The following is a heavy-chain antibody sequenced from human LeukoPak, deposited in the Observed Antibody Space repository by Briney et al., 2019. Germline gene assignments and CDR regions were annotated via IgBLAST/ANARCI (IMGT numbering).Heavy chain of an antibody. CDR2: ISAYNGNT. CDR1: GYTFTSYG. Sequence: ASVKVSCKASGYTFTSYGISWVRQAPGQGLEWMGWISAYNGNTNYAQKLQGRVTMTTDTSTSTAYMELRSLRSDDTAVYYCARDRNWDTAMVYDYWGQGTLVTVSS. V-gene: IGHV1-18*01. CDR3: ARDRNWDTAMVYDY. D-gene: IGHD5-18*01. J-gene: IGHJ4*02.